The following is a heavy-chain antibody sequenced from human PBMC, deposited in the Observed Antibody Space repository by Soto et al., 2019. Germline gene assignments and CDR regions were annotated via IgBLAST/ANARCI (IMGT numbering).Heavy chain of an antibody. CDR1: GFTFSDYY. CDR2: ISSSGSTI. Sequence: QVQLVESGGGLVKPGGSLRLSCAASGFTFSDYYMSWIRQAPGKGLEWVSYISSSGSTIYYADSVKGRLTISRDNAKNSLYLQMNSLRAEDTAVYYCASLDVNDYDSSGYYYYYYGMDVWGQGTKVTVSS. CDR3: ASLDVNDYDSSGYYYYYYGMDV. J-gene: IGHJ6*02. V-gene: IGHV3-11*01. D-gene: IGHD3-22*01.